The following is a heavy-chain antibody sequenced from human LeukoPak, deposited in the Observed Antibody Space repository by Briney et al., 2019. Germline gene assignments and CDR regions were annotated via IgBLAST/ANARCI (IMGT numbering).Heavy chain of an antibody. Sequence: PGGSLRLSCAASGFTFSSYSMNWVRQAPGKGLEWVSYISSSSSTIYYADSVKGRFTISRDNAKNSLYLQMNSLRAEDTAVYYCARAEATAGTDWYFDLWGRGTLVTASS. V-gene: IGHV3-48*01. CDR3: ARAEATAGTDWYFDL. D-gene: IGHD6-13*01. J-gene: IGHJ2*01. CDR1: GFTFSSYS. CDR2: ISSSSSTI.